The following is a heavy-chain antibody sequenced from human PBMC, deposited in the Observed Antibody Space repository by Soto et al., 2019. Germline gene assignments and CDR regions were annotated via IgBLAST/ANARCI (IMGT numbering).Heavy chain of an antibody. CDR1: GFTFSNAW. V-gene: IGHV3-15*07. CDR2: IKSKTDGGQT. Sequence: GGSLSLSCAASGFTFSNAWMNWVRQAPGKGREWAGRIKSKTDGGQTDYAAPVKGRLTISRDDSKNTLYLQMNSLKTEDTAVYYCTTVSSSSSGYYPYYYYYYGMDVWGQGTTVTVSS. D-gene: IGHD3-22*01. J-gene: IGHJ6*02. CDR3: TTVSSSSSGYYPYYYYYYGMDV.